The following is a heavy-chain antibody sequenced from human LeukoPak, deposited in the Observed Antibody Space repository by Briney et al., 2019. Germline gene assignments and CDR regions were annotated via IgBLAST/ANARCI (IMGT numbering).Heavy chain of an antibody. CDR3: AVNRWGVVAGSDY. CDR2: INPNSGGT. Sequence: ASVKVSCKASGYTFTGYYMHWVRQAPGQGLEWMGWINPNSGGTNYAQKFQGRVTMTRDTSISTAYMELSRLRSDDTAVYYCAVNRWGVVAGSDYWGQGTLVTVSS. J-gene: IGHJ4*02. CDR1: GYTFTGYY. D-gene: IGHD3-16*01. V-gene: IGHV1-2*02.